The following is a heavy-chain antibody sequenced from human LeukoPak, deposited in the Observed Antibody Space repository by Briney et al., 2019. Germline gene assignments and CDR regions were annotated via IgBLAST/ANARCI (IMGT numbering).Heavy chain of an antibody. D-gene: IGHD1-1*01. CDR1: GFTFSSYG. CDR3: ARDLVPTGPDY. CDR2: IWYDGSNK. V-gene: IGHV3-33*01. Sequence: PGGSLRLSCAASGFTFSSYGMHWVRQAPGKGLEWVAVIWYDGSNKYYADSVKGRFTISGDNSKNTLYLQMNSLRAEDTAVYYCARDLVPTGPDYWGQGTLVTVSS. J-gene: IGHJ4*02.